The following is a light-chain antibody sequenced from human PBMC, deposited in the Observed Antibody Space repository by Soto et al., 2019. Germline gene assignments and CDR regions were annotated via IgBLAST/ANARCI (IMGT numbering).Light chain of an antibody. V-gene: IGKV3-20*01. Sequence: IVLTQSPGTLSLSPGERATLSCRASQSISSSYLAWNQQKPGQAPRLLIYGASSRATGIPDRFSGSGSGTDFTLTISRLEPEDFAVYYCQQYGRSPYTFGQGTKLEIK. CDR1: QSISSSY. J-gene: IGKJ2*01. CDR2: GAS. CDR3: QQYGRSPYT.